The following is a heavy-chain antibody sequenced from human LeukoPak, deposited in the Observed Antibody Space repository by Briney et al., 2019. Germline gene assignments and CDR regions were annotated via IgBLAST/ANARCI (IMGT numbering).Heavy chain of an antibody. CDR2: IYYSGST. V-gene: IGHV4-59*01. D-gene: IGHD6-19*01. CDR3: ARYSSGWYSLYYFDY. Sequence: SETLSLTCTVSGGSISSYYWSWIRQPPGKGLEWIGYIYYSGSTNYNPSLKSRVTISVGTSKNQFSLKLSSVTAADTAVYYCARYSSGWYSLYYFDYWGQGTLVTVSS. CDR1: GGSISSYY. J-gene: IGHJ4*02.